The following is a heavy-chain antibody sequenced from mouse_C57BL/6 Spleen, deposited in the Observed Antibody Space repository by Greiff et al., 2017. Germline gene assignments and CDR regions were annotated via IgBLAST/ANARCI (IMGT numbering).Heavy chain of an antibody. D-gene: IGHD2-4*01. CDR3: ARPIYYDYAWFAY. Sequence: VQLQQPGAELVKPGASVKLSCKASGYTFTSYWMQWVKQRPGQGLEWIGEIDPSDSYTNYNQKFKGKATLTVDTSSSTAYMQLSSLTSEDSAVYYCARPIYYDYAWFAYWGQGTLVTVSA. CDR2: IDPSDSYT. V-gene: IGHV1-50*01. CDR1: GYTFTSYW. J-gene: IGHJ3*01.